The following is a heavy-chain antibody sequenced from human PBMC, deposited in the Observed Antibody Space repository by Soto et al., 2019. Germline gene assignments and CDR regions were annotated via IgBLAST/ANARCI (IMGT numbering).Heavy chain of an antibody. CDR2: INHSGST. CDR3: ARSGYCSGGSCYHSSDYFDY. CDR1: GGSFSGYY. J-gene: IGHJ4*02. D-gene: IGHD2-15*01. V-gene: IGHV4-34*01. Sequence: SETLSLTCAVYGGSFSGYYWSWIRQPPGKGLEWIGEINHSGSTNYNPSLKSRVTISVDTSKNQFSLKLSSVTAADTAVYYCARSGYCSGGSCYHSSDYFDYWGQGTLVTVSS.